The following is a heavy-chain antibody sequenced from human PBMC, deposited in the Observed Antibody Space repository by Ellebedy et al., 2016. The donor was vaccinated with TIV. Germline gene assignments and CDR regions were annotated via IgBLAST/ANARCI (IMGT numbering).Heavy chain of an antibody. CDR2: VYYSGIP. CDR3: ARIDSWQPIDD. J-gene: IGHJ4*02. CDR1: GGFVNSSRHY. V-gene: IGHV4-39*01. D-gene: IGHD3-9*01. Sequence: MPSETLSLTCDVSGGFVNSSRHYWAWIRQPPGKGLEWIGSVYYSGIPYYNPSFKSRVTLSADTSKNQFSLNLRTVTAADTAVYYCARIDSWQPIDDWGQGILVTISS.